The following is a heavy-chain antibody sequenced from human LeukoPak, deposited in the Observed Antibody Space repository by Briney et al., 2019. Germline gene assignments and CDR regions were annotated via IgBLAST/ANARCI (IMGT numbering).Heavy chain of an antibody. CDR1: GYTFTSYY. CDR2: INPSGGST. Sequence: ASVKVSGMASGYTFTSYYMHWVRQAPGQGLEWMGIINPSGGSTSYAQKFQGRITVTRDTSTSTVYMELSSLRSEDTAVYYCARKVDIAAAGPLDYWGQGTLVTVSS. CDR3: ARKVDIAAAGPLDY. V-gene: IGHV1-46*01. J-gene: IGHJ4*02. D-gene: IGHD6-13*01.